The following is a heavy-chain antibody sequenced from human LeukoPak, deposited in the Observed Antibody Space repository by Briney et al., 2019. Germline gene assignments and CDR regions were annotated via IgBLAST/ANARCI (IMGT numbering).Heavy chain of an antibody. V-gene: IGHV3-33*01. J-gene: IGHJ5*02. Sequence: QPGRSLRLSCAASGFTFGSYGMHWVRQAPGKGLEWVAVIWYDGSNKYYADSVKGRFTISRDNSKNTLDLQMNSLRAGDTAVYYCARDGLRGNNWFDPWGQGTLVTVSS. CDR2: IWYDGSNK. CDR3: ARDGLRGNNWFDP. D-gene: IGHD5-24*01. CDR1: GFTFGSYG.